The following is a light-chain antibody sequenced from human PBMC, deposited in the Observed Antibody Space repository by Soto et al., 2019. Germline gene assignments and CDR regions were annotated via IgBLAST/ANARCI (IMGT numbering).Light chain of an antibody. CDR1: QSVSRNY. J-gene: IGKJ5*01. CDR3: QQYSRAPIT. V-gene: IGKV3-20*01. Sequence: EMVLTQSPGTLSLSPGEGATLSCRASQSVSRNYLAWYQQKPGQAPRLLIYTASRRATGIPDRFSGSGSGTDVTLTISRLEPEDSAVYYCQQYSRAPITFGQGTRLEIK. CDR2: TAS.